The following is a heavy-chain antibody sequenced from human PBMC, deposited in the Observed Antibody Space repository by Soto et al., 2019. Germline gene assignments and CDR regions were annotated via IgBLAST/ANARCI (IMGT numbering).Heavy chain of an antibody. D-gene: IGHD5-12*01. V-gene: IGHV4-34*01. J-gene: IGHJ5*02. CDR1: GGSFSGYY. CDR2: INHSGST. CDR3: ASFTSGYAEWFDP. Sequence: SETLSLTCAVYGGSFSGYYWSWIRQPPGKGLEWIGEINHSGSTNYNPSLKSRVTISVDTSKNQFSLKLSSVTAADTAVYYCASFTSGYAEWFDPWGQGTLVTAPQ.